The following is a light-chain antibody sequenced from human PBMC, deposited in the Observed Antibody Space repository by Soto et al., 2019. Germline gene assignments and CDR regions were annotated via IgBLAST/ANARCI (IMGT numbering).Light chain of an antibody. CDR3: QQYNNWWT. CDR1: QSVSNN. J-gene: IGKJ1*01. Sequence: EIVMTQCPATVSVSPGERATLSCRASQSVSNNLAWYQKKPGQAPRLLIYGASTRATGIPARFSGSGSGTAFTLTISSLQSEDFAFYYCQQYNNWWTFGQGTRVDIK. V-gene: IGKV3-15*01. CDR2: GAS.